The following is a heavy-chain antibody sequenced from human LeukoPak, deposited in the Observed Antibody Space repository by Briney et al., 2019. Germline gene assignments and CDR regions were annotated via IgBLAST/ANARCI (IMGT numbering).Heavy chain of an antibody. J-gene: IGHJ6*02. CDR2: IIPIFGTA. Sequence: ASVKVSCKASGGTFSSYAISWVRQAPGQGLEWMGGIIPIFGTANYAQKFQGRVTITADESTSTAYMELSSLRSEDTAVYYCATILVRGYYYGIDVWGQGTTVTVSS. D-gene: IGHD3-10*01. CDR3: ATILVRGYYYGIDV. CDR1: GGTFSSYA. V-gene: IGHV1-69*01.